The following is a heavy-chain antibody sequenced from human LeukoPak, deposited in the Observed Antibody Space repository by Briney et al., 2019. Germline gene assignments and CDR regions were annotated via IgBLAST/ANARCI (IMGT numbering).Heavy chain of an antibody. D-gene: IGHD1/OR15-1a*01. CDR3: AKTPLTTLYGMDV. J-gene: IGHJ6*02. CDR1: GFTFSSYW. CDR2: ISYDGSNK. Sequence: GGSLRLSCAASGFTFSSYWMNWARQAPGKGLEWVAVISYDGSNKYYADSVKGRFTISRDNSKNTLYLQMNSLRAEDTAVYYCAKTPLTTLYGMDVWGQGTTVTVSS. V-gene: IGHV3-30*18.